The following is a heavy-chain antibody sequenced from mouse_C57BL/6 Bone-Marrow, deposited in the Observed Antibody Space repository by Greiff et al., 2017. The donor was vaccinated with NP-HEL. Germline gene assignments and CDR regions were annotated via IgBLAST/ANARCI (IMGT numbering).Heavy chain of an antibody. D-gene: IGHD2-3*01. CDR2: IHPSDSDT. CDR3: AIGNGYYDYFDY. CDR1: GYTFTSYW. J-gene: IGHJ2*01. Sequence: QVQLQQPGAELVKPGASVKVSCKASGYTFTSYWMHWVKQRPGQGLEWIGRIHPSDSDTNSNQKFKGKATLTVDKSSSTAYMPLSSLTSEDSAVYYCAIGNGYYDYFDYWGQGTTLTVSS. V-gene: IGHV1-74*01.